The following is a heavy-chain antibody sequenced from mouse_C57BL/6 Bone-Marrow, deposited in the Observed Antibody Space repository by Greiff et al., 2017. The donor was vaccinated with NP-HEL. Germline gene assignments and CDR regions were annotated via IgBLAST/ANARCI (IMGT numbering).Heavy chain of an antibody. J-gene: IGHJ2*01. D-gene: IGHD2-2*01. Sequence: EAQRVESRGGLVKPGGSLKLSCAASGFTFSDYGMHWVRQAPEKGLEWVAYISSGSSTIYYADTVKGRFTISRDNAKNTLFLQMTSLRSEDTAMYYCARGGYDTGYYFDYWGQGTTLTVSS. CDR3: ARGGYDTGYYFDY. CDR1: GFTFSDYG. V-gene: IGHV5-17*01. CDR2: ISSGSSTI.